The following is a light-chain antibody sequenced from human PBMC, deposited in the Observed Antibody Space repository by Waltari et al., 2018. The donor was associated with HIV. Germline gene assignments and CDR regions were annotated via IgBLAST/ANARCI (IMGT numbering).Light chain of an antibody. Sequence: SNVLTQPPSVSVAPGQTARITCGENNIGSKSVHWYQQKPGQAPVLVVYDNTDRPSGIPDRFSGSNSGKTATLTIRGVEAGDEADYYCQVWDTSREWVFGGGTKLTVL. V-gene: IGLV3-21*02. J-gene: IGLJ3*02. CDR1: NIGSKS. CDR2: DNT. CDR3: QVWDTSREWV.